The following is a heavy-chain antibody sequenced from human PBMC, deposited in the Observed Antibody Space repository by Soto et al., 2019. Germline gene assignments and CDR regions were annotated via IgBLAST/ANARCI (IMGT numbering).Heavy chain of an antibody. D-gene: IGHD1-7*01. Sequence: PXETLSLYFAVSGGSFTSNQWWTWVRQPPGQGLEWIVEIYRTGSTNYNPSLKSRVTISLDKSENQFSLKVTSLTAADTAVYYCESRDPGTSVDHWGQGTLVTVSS. CDR2: IYRTGST. J-gene: IGHJ5*02. CDR1: GGSFTSNQW. CDR3: ESRDPGTSVDH. V-gene: IGHV4-4*02.